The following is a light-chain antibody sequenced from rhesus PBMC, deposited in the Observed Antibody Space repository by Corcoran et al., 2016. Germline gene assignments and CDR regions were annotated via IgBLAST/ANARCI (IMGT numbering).Light chain of an antibody. CDR2: KAS. CDR3: QQYSSRPFT. V-gene: IGKV1-22*01. Sequence: DIQMTQSPSSLSASVGDTVTITCRASPGISSWLAWYQQKPGKAPKLLIYKASSLQSGVPSRFSGSGSGTDFTLTISSLQSEDFATYYCQQYSSRPFTFGPGTKLDIK. J-gene: IGKJ3*01. CDR1: PGISSW.